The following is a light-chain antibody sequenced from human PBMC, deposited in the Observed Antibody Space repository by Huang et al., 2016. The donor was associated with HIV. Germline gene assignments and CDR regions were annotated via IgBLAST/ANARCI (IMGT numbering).Light chain of an antibody. Sequence: EIVLTQSPATLSLSPGKRATLSCSASQSVSSVLAWYQQKPGQAPRLLNYDASYRAAGSPARFRDSGAGRGFTLTYSSLEPEGFAVYYWQHRGIWAWFTFGPGTKVDIK. CDR1: QSVSSV. CDR3: QHRGIWAWFT. J-gene: IGKJ3*01. V-gene: IGKV3-11*02. CDR2: DAS.